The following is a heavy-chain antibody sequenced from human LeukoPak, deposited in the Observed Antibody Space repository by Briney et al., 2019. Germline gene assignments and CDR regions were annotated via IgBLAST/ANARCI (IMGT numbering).Heavy chain of an antibody. CDR2: ISGSGASI. D-gene: IGHD3-22*01. CDR3: AKEVSYDPRPDPIDC. J-gene: IGHJ4*02. CDR1: GFTFSSYA. Sequence: GGSLRLSCAASGFTFSSYAMSWVRQAPGKGLEWVSGISGSGASIYYADSAKGRITISRDNSKNTLYLRMSSLRAEDTAVYYCAKEVSYDPRPDPIDCWGQGTLVTVSS. V-gene: IGHV3-23*01.